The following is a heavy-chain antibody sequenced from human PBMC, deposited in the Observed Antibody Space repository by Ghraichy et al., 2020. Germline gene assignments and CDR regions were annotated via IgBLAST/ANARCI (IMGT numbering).Heavy chain of an antibody. J-gene: IGHJ4*02. Sequence: SETLSLTCAVYGGSFSGYYWSWIRQPPGKGLEWIGEINHSGSTNYNPSLKSRVTISVDTSKNQFSLKLSSVTAADTAVYYCAREVVVVALFDYWGQGTLVTVSS. CDR1: GGSFSGYY. V-gene: IGHV4-34*01. CDR3: AREVVVVALFDY. D-gene: IGHD2-15*01. CDR2: INHSGST.